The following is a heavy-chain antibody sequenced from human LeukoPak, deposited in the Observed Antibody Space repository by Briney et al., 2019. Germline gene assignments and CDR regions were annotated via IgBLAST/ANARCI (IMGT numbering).Heavy chain of an antibody. CDR2: ISGDGGST. J-gene: IGHJ4*02. Sequence: PGGSLRLSCAASGFTFDDYAMHWVRQAPGKGLEWVSLISGDGGSTCYADSVKGRFTISRDNSKNSLYLQMNSLRTEDTALYYCAKGKTYNWNDGDFDYWGQGTLVTVSS. CDR1: GFTFDDYA. D-gene: IGHD1-1*01. V-gene: IGHV3-43*02. CDR3: AKGKTYNWNDGDFDY.